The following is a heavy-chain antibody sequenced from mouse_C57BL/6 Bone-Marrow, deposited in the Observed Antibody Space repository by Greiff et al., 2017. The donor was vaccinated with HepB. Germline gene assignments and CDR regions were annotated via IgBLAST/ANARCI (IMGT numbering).Heavy chain of an antibody. CDR1: GYAFTNYL. CDR3: ARSGDSYAY. CDR2: INPGSGGT. V-gene: IGHV1-54*01. Sequence: QVQLQQSGAELVRPGPSVKVSCKASGYAFTNYLIEWVKQRPGQGLEWIGVINPGSGGTNYNEKFKGKATLTADKSSSTAYMQLSSLTSEDSAVYFCARSGDSYAYWGQGTLVTVSA. D-gene: IGHD3-3*01. J-gene: IGHJ3*01.